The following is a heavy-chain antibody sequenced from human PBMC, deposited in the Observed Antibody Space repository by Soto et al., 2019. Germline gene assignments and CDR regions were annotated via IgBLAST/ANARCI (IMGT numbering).Heavy chain of an antibody. Sequence: SVEVSCKASGGTFISYAISWVRQAPGQGLEWMGGIIPIFGTANYAQKFQGRVTITADESTSTAYMELSSLRSEDTAVYYCARVVATINYYYGMDVWGQGTTVTVSS. J-gene: IGHJ6*02. CDR1: GGTFISYA. V-gene: IGHV1-69*13. CDR2: IIPIFGTA. D-gene: IGHD5-12*01. CDR3: ARVVATINYYYGMDV.